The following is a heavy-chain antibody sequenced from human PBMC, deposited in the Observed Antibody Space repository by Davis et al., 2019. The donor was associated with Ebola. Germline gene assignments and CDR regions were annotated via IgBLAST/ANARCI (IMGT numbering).Heavy chain of an antibody. V-gene: IGHV3-64D*06. CDR2: FSSNGGST. Sequence: GESLKISCSASGFTFSSYAMHWVRQAPGKGLEYVSAFSSNGGSTYYADSVKGRFTISRDNSKNTLYLQMSSLRAEDTAVYYCVKDGETYYYDSSGYSVLYYFDYWGQGTLVTVSS. CDR3: VKDGETYYYDSSGYSVLYYFDY. D-gene: IGHD3-22*01. CDR1: GFTFSSYA. J-gene: IGHJ4*02.